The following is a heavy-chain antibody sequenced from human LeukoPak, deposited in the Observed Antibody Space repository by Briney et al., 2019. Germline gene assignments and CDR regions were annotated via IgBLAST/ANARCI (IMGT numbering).Heavy chain of an antibody. CDR1: GGSFSGYY. CDR3: ARGQLRQWLTY. D-gene: IGHD6-19*01. CDR2: INHSGST. V-gene: IGHV4-34*01. J-gene: IGHJ4*02. Sequence: SETLSLTCAVYGGSFSGYYWSWIRQPPGKGLEWIGEINHSGSTNYNPSLKSRVTISVDTSKNQFSLKLSSATAADTAVYYCARGQLRQWLTYWGQGTLVTVSS.